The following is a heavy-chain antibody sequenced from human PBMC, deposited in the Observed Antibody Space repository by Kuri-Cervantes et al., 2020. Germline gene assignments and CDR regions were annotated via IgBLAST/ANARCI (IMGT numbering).Heavy chain of an antibody. CDR2: ISYDGSNK. V-gene: IGHV3-30-3*01. J-gene: IGHJ4*02. D-gene: IGHD3-3*01. CDR3: ATRILRKYYGEDY. CDR1: GFTFGSYT. Sequence: GGSLRLSCAASGFTFGSYTMNWVRQAPGKGLEWVAVISYDGSNKYYADSVKGRFTISRDNAKNSLYLQMNSLRAEDTAVYYCATRILRKYYGEDYWGQGTLVTVSS.